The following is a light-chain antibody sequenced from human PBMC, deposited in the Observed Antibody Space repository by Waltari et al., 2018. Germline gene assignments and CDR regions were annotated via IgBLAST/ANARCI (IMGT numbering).Light chain of an antibody. Sequence: DIVMTQPPDSLAVSLGERATINCKSSQSVLYSSNNKNYLAWYQQKPGQPPKLLIYWASTRESGVPDRFSGSGSGTDFALTISSLQAEDETVYYGQQYYSTLTWTFGQGTNVEIK. J-gene: IGKJ1*01. CDR3: QQYYSTLTWT. V-gene: IGKV4-1*01. CDR1: QSVLYSSNNKNY. CDR2: WAS.